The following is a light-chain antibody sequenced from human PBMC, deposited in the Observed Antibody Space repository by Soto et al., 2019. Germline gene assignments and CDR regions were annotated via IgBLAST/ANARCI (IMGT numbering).Light chain of an antibody. CDR1: QTLERW. J-gene: IGKJ1*01. V-gene: IGKV1-5*01. Sequence: DIQMTQSHSTVSASVGDRVSLTCRASQTLERWQAWYQQKPGKAPKRLLYDVSTLDRGVPSRFSGSGSATEFTLTISDLQPDDFATYYCQQYQSDTWTFGQGTKVEVK. CDR2: DVS. CDR3: QQYQSDTWT.